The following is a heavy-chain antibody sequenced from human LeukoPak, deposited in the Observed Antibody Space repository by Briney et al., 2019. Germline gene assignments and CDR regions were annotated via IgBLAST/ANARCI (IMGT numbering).Heavy chain of an antibody. J-gene: IGHJ4*02. CDR3: ARDPYSGLFDY. Sequence: ESGGGLVQPGGSLRLSCAASGFTFSSYSMNWVRQAPGKVLEWVSSISSSSSYIYYADSVKGRFTISRDNAKNSLYLQMNSLRAEDTAVYYCARDPYSGLFDYWGQGTLVTVSS. D-gene: IGHD4-11*01. CDR2: ISSSSSYI. CDR1: GFTFSSYS. V-gene: IGHV3-21*01.